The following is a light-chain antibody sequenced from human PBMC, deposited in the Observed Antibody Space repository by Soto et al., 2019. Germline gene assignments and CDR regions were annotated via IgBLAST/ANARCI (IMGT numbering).Light chain of an antibody. CDR3: QQANSFPWT. V-gene: IGKV1-12*01. CDR2: AAS. J-gene: IGKJ1*01. Sequence: DIQMTQSPSSVSASVGDRVTITCRASQGISSALTWYQQKPGKAPKLLIYAASSLQSGVPSRFSGSGSGTDFTLTISSLQPEDCATYCCQQANSFPWTFGQGTKVEIK. CDR1: QGISSA.